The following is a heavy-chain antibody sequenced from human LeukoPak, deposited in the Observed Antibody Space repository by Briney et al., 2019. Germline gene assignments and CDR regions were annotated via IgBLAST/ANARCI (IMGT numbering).Heavy chain of an antibody. CDR1: GGSISSYY. J-gene: IGHJ5*02. V-gene: IGHV4-59*08. CDR3: ARHSICFDP. CDR2: ISYGGST. Sequence: SETLSLTCTVSGGSISSYYWSWFRQPPGKGLEWIGYISYGGSTNYNPSLKSRVTISVDTSKNQFSLKLTSVTAADTAVYYCARHSICFDPWGQGTLVTVSS.